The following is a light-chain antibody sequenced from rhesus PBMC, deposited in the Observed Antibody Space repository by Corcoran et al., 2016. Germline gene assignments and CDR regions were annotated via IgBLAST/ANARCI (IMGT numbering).Light chain of an antibody. V-gene: IGKV1-25*01. CDR3: QQPKSYPLT. CDR2: QAS. Sequence: IQMTQSPSSLSASVGDTVTITCRASQGTRSYLAWYQQKPGKASKLLIYQASTLQSGVPSRFRGSGSVTDFTLTIRSLQPENFVTYNFQQPKSYPLTFGGGTKVEIK. J-gene: IGKJ4*01. CDR1: QGTRSY.